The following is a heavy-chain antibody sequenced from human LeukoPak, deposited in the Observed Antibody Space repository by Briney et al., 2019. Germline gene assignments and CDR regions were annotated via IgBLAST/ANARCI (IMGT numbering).Heavy chain of an antibody. CDR2: ISHSGST. CDR3: ARDSGYYDFWSGYFLSATPGGGFDP. D-gene: IGHD3-3*01. J-gene: IGHJ5*02. CDR1: GGSISSSSYY. Sequence: SETLSLTCTVSGGSISSSSYYWGWIRQPPGKGLEWIGSISHSGSTYYNPSLKSRVTISVDTSKNQFSLKLSSVTAADTAVYYCARDSGYYDFWSGYFLSATPGGGFDPWGQGTLVTVSS. V-gene: IGHV4-39*07.